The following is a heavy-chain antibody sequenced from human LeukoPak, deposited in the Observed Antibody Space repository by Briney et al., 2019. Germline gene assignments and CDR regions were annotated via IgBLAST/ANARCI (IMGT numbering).Heavy chain of an antibody. Sequence: ASVKVSCKVSGYTLTELSMHWVRQAPGKGLEWMGGFDPEDGETIYAQKFQGRVTMTEDTSTDAAYMELSSLRSEDTAVYYCATGAQGQLVPYYYYYYGMDVWGQGTTVTVSS. J-gene: IGHJ6*02. CDR3: ATGAQGQLVPYYYYYYGMDV. V-gene: IGHV1-24*01. CDR1: GYTLTELS. D-gene: IGHD6-6*01. CDR2: FDPEDGET.